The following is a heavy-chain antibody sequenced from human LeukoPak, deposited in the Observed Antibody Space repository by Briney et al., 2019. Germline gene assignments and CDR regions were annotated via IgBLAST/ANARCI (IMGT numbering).Heavy chain of an antibody. CDR1: GGSISSSSYY. D-gene: IGHD3-22*01. CDR2: IYYSGST. J-gene: IGHJ5*02. Sequence: SETLSLTCTVSGGSISSSSYYWGWIRQSPGKGLEWIGNIYYSGSTYYNPSLKSRVTISVDTSKNQFSLELTSVTAADTAVYFCARAKGSITMIVVGNWFDPWGQGTLVTVSS. V-gene: IGHV4-39*07. CDR3: ARAKGSITMIVVGNWFDP.